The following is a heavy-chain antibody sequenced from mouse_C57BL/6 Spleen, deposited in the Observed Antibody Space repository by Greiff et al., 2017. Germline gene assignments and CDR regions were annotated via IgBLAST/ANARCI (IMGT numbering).Heavy chain of an antibody. Sequence: VQLQQPGAELVRPGSSVKLSCKASGYTFPSYWMAWVKQRPGQGLEWIGNIYPSDSETHYNQKFKDKATLTVDKSSSTAYMQLSSLTSEDSAVYYCARDGYYYFDYWGQGTTLTVSS. V-gene: IGHV1-61*01. CDR1: GYTFPSYW. CDR3: ARDGYYYFDY. J-gene: IGHJ2*01. D-gene: IGHD2-3*01. CDR2: IYPSDSET.